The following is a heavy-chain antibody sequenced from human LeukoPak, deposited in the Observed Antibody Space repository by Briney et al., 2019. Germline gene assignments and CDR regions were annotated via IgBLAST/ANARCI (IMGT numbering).Heavy chain of an antibody. V-gene: IGHV1-69*01. J-gene: IGHJ4*02. D-gene: IGHD2-2*01. Sequence: SVKVSCKASGGTFSSYANSWVRQAPGQGLEWMGGIIPIFGTANYAQKFQGRVTITADESTSTAYMELSSLRSEDTAVYYCARDSNQYAVVPAAAVSYFDYWGQGTLVTVSS. CDR1: GGTFSSYA. CDR2: IIPIFGTA. CDR3: ARDSNQYAVVPAAAVSYFDY.